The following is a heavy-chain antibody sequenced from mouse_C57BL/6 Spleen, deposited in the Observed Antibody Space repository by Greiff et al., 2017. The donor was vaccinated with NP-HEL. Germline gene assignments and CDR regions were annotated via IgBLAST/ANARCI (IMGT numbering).Heavy chain of an antibody. V-gene: IGHV5-9-1*02. D-gene: IGHD4-1*01. CDR2: ISSGGDYI. Sequence: EVKLMESGEGLVKPGGSLKLSCAASGFTFSSYAMSWVRQTPEKRLEWVAYISSGGDYIYYADTVKGRFTISRDNARNTLYLQMSSLKSQDTAMYYCTRGWDGFDYWGQGTTLTVSS. CDR3: TRGWDGFDY. CDR1: GFTFSSYA. J-gene: IGHJ2*01.